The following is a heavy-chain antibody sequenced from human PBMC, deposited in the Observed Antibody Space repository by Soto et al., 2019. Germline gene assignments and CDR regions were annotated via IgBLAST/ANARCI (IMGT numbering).Heavy chain of an antibody. D-gene: IGHD3-10*01. Sequence: ASVKVSCKASGYTFTSYGISWVRQAPGQGLEWMGWISAYNGNTNYAQKLQGRVTMTTDTSTSTAYMELRSLRSDDTAVYYCARYDMDYYGSGTPDYWGQGTLVTVSS. CDR1: GYTFTSYG. CDR3: ARYDMDYYGSGTPDY. J-gene: IGHJ4*01. CDR2: ISAYNGNT. V-gene: IGHV1-18*01.